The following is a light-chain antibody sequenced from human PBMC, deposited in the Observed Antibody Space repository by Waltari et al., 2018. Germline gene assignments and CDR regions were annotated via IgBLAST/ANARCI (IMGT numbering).Light chain of an antibody. CDR3: QQRSNWPT. V-gene: IGKV3-11*01. CDR2: DAS. CDR1: PSVSSY. J-gene: IGKJ4*01. Sequence: EIVLTQSPATLSLSPGERATLSCRASPSVSSYFAWYQQKPGQAPRLLIYDASNRATGIPARFSGSGSGTDFTLTISSLEPEDFAVYYCQQRSNWPTFGGGTKVEIK.